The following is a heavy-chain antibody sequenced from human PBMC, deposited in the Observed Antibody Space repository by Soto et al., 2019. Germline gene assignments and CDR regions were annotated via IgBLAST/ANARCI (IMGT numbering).Heavy chain of an antibody. CDR3: ARASSGSYYLYYYYGMDV. D-gene: IGHD1-26*01. CDR2: ISSSSSTI. J-gene: IGHJ6*02. Sequence: GGSLRLSCAASGFTFSSYSMNWVRQAPGKGLEWVSYISSSSSTIYYADSVKGRFTISRDNAKNSLYLQMNSLRDEDTAVYYCARASSGSYYLYYYYGMDVWGQGTTVTVSS. CDR1: GFTFSSYS. V-gene: IGHV3-48*02.